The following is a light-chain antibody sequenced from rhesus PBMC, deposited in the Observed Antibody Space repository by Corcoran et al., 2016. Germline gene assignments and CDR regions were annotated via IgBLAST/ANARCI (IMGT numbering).Light chain of an antibody. CDR3: QQHKSYPYS. CDR2: DAS. Sequence: DIQMTQSPSSLSASVGDTVTITCQARQGISKSLAWSQQKPGIAPKLLIYDASSLQSGVPSRFSGSGAETEFTLTISGLQPEEFATYYVQQHKSYPYSFGQATKVEIK. CDR1: QGISKS. J-gene: IGKJ2*01. V-gene: IGKV1-33*02.